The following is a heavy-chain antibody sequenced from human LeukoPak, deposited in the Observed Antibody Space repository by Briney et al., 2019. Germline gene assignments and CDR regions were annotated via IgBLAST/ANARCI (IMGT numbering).Heavy chain of an antibody. V-gene: IGHV1-46*01. CDR1: GYTFTSYY. CDR3: ASPGEKDYYFDY. CDR2: INPSGGST. J-gene: IGHJ4*02. Sequence: ASVKVSFKASGYTFTSYYMHWVRQAPGQGLEWMGTINPSGGSTSYAQKFQGRVTMTRDTSTSTVYMEPSSLRSEDTAVYYCASPGEKDYYFDYWGQGTLVTVSS. D-gene: IGHD3-16*01.